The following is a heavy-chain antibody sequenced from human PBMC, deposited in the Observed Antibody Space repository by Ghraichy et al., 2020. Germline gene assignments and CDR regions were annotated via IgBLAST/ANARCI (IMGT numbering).Heavy chain of an antibody. CDR2: IRYDGSNK. Sequence: GGSLRLSCAASGFTFSSYGMHWVRQAPGKGLEWVAFIRYDGSNKYYADSVKGRFTISRDNSKNTLYLQMNSLRAEDTAVYYCAKGHGPYQLLWSPYYYYYGMDVWGQGTTVTVSS. D-gene: IGHD2-2*01. V-gene: IGHV3-30*02. CDR1: GFTFSSYG. CDR3: AKGHGPYQLLWSPYYYYYGMDV. J-gene: IGHJ6*02.